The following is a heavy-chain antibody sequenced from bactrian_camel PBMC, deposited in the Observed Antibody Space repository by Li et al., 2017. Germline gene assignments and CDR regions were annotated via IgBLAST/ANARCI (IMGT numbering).Heavy chain of an antibody. Sequence: QVQLVESGGGSVQAGGSLRLSCEAPGYTPRDYCVAWFRQVPGKEREGVARIWLGGRSTAYADSVKGRFTISQDTAKSTVYLQMNSLKPEDTGMYYCAADLGSLSCGSGRWRYSGQGTQVTVS. D-gene: IGHD2*01. J-gene: IGHJ4*01. CDR1: GYTPRDYC. CDR2: IWLGGRST. V-gene: IGHV3S60*01.